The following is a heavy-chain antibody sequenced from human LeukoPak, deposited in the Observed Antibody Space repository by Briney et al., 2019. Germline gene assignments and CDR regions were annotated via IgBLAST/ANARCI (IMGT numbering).Heavy chain of an antibody. Sequence: ASVKVYCKASGYTFTSYAMNWVRQAPGQGLEWMGWINTNTGNPTYAQGFTGRFVFSLDTSVSTAYLQISSLKAEDTAVYYCARDFIVVVVAEDYYGMDVWGQGTTVTVSS. CDR3: ARDFIVVVVAEDYYGMDV. CDR2: INTNTGNP. CDR1: GYTFTSYA. D-gene: IGHD2-15*01. J-gene: IGHJ6*02. V-gene: IGHV7-4-1*02.